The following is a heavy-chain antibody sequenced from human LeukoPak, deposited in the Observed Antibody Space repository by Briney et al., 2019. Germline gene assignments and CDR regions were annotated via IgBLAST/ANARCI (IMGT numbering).Heavy chain of an antibody. CDR3: VREASGSDNYYSDF. CDR1: GFTFSAYW. J-gene: IGHJ4*02. V-gene: IGHV3-74*03. CDR2: IHKDAKNP. Sequence: GGSLRLSCAASGFTFSAYWMQWVRHAPGKGPVWVSRIHKDAKNPKYADSVEGRFTISRDNGRNTLYMQMNSLRVEDTGVYYCVREASGSDNYYSDFWGQGTPVTVSS. D-gene: IGHD3-10*01.